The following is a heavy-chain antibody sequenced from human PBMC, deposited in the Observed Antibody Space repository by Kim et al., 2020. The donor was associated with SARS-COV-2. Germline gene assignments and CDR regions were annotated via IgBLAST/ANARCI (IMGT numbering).Heavy chain of an antibody. CDR2: INPSGGST. V-gene: IGHV1-46*01. Sequence: ASVKVSCKASGYTFTSYYMHWVRQAPGQGLEWMGIINPSGGSTSYAQKFQGRVTMTRDTNTSTAYMELSSLRSEDTAVYYCASDGILSSNYYYYYGMDVWGHGATVTASS. CDR3: ASDGILSSNYYYYYGMDV. J-gene: IGHJ6*02. D-gene: IGHD1-20*01. CDR1: GYTFTSYY.